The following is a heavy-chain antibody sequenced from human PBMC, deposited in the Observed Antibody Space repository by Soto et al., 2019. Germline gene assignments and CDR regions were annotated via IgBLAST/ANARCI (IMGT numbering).Heavy chain of an antibody. V-gene: IGHV5-51*01. CDR2: IYPGDSDT. J-gene: IGHJ6*02. CDR1: GYSFTSYW. Sequence: GESLKISCKGSGYSFTSYWIGWVRQMPGKGLEWMGIIYPGDSDTRYSPSFQGQVTISADKSISTAYLQWSSLKASDTAMYSCARLAQEGGLGYYYGMDVWGQGTTVTVSS. CDR3: ARLAQEGGLGYYYGMDV.